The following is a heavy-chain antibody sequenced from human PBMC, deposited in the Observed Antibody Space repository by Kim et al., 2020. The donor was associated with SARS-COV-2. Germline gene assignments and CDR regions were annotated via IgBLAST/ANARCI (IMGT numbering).Heavy chain of an antibody. D-gene: IGHD5-12*01. Sequence: TNDADSVKGRFTISRDNSKNTLYLQMNSLRAEDTAVYYCAKGKWLDAFDIWGQGTMVTVSS. CDR2: T. J-gene: IGHJ3*02. CDR3: AKGKWLDAFDI. V-gene: IGHV3-23*01.